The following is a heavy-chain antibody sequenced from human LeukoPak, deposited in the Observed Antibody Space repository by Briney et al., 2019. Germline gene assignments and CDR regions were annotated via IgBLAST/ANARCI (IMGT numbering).Heavy chain of an antibody. CDR1: GFTFSSYG. D-gene: IGHD5-12*01. CDR3: AKYDGYSGYEYFDY. V-gene: IGHV3-30*18. J-gene: IGHJ4*02. Sequence: PGGSLRLSCAASGFTFSSYGMHWVRQAPGKGLEWVAVISYDGSNKYYADSVKGRFTISRDNSKNTLYLQMTSLRAADTAVYYCAKYDGYSGYEYFDYWGQGTLVTVSS. CDR2: ISYDGSNK.